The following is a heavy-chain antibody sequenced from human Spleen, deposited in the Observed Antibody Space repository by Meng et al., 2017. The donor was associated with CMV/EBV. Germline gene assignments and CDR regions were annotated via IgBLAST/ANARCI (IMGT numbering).Heavy chain of an antibody. D-gene: IGHD1-26*01. V-gene: IGHV4-59*01. CDR1: GDSITGYY. CDR3: ARETLISGTYYVHY. J-gene: IGHJ4*02. CDR2: MYYSGST. Sequence: GSLRLSCTVSGDSITGYYWSWIRQPPGKGLEWIGYMYYSGSTNYNPSLKSRVIISVDTSKNQFSLKLSSVTAADTAVYYCARETLISGTYYVHYWGQGTLVTVSS.